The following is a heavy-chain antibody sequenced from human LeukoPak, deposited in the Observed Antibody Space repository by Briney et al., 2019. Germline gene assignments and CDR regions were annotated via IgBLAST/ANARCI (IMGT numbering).Heavy chain of an antibody. Sequence: VASVKVSCKASGYTFTGYYMHWVRQAPGQGLEWMGWISAYNGNTNYAQKLQGRVTMTTDTSTSTAYMELRSLRSDDTAVYYCARVLGQVAMIVVVIGFDYWGQGTLVTVSS. D-gene: IGHD3-22*01. CDR1: GYTFTGYY. CDR2: ISAYNGNT. V-gene: IGHV1-18*04. J-gene: IGHJ4*02. CDR3: ARVLGQVAMIVVVIGFDY.